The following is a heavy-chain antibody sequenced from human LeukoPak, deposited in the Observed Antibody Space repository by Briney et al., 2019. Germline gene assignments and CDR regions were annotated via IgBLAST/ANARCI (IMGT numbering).Heavy chain of an antibody. Sequence: GWSLRLSCAVSGFTFSDQYMSWIRQAPGKGLEYLSYISGSGSDISYADSVKGRFTISRDNAKNSLYLQMNSLRVEDTAMYYCVRSARRGDFWGQGTLVTVSS. CDR1: GFTFSDQY. J-gene: IGHJ4*02. D-gene: IGHD6-6*01. V-gene: IGHV3-11*01. CDR2: ISGSGSDI. CDR3: VRSARRGDF.